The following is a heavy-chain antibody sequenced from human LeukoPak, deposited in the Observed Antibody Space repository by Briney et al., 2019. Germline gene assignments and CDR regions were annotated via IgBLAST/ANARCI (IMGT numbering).Heavy chain of an antibody. CDR1: GGTFSSYA. Sequence: GASVKVSCKASGGTFSSYAISWVRQAPGQGLEWMGGIIPIFGTANYAQKFQGRVTITRNTSINTAYMELSGLRSEDTAMYYCATTLGIESLTSYWYFDLWGRGTLVTVSS. V-gene: IGHV1-69*05. CDR3: ATTLGIESLTSYWYFDL. D-gene: IGHD4/OR15-4a*01. CDR2: IIPIFGTA. J-gene: IGHJ2*01.